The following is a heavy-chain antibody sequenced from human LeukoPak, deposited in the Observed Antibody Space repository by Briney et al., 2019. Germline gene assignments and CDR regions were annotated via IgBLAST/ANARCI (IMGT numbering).Heavy chain of an antibody. CDR3: TRGLWFGELLYSRGGIDF. J-gene: IGHJ4*02. CDR1: GFTFSNYA. V-gene: IGHV3-30*04. Sequence: GGSLRLSCAASGFTFSNYAMHWVRQAPGTGPKWVAFISNDGSQRIDADSVKGRFTISRDNSKNTLYLQVNSLIREDPAVYYCTRGLWFGELLYSRGGIDFWGQGALVTISS. D-gene: IGHD3-10*01. CDR2: ISNDGSQR.